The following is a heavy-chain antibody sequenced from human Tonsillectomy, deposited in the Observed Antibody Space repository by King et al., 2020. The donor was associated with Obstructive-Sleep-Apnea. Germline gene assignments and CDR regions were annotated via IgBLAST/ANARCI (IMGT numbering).Heavy chain of an antibody. Sequence: QLQESGPGLVKPSETLSLTCTVSGGSISSYYWSWIRQPPGKGLEWIGYIYYSGSTNYNPSLKSRVTISVDTSKNQFSLKLSSVTAADTAVYYCARDQGYCSSTSCPTGDWFDPWGQGTLVTVS. V-gene: IGHV4-59*01. D-gene: IGHD2-2*01. CDR1: GGSISSYY. CDR3: ARDQGYCSSTSCPTGDWFDP. J-gene: IGHJ5*02. CDR2: IYYSGST.